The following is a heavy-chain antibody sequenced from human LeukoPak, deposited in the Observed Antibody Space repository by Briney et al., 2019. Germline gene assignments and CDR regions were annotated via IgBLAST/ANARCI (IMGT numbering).Heavy chain of an antibody. CDR1: EYTHTELS. Sequence: ASVKVSCKVSEYTHTELSMHWVRQAPGKGLEWMGGFDPEDGETIYAQKFQGRVTMTEDTSTDTAYMELSSLRSEDTAVYYCATEGGKELRRSGIDYWGQRTLVTVSS. D-gene: IGHD1-26*01. V-gene: IGHV1-24*01. CDR3: ATEGGKELRRSGIDY. CDR2: FDPEDGET. J-gene: IGHJ4*02.